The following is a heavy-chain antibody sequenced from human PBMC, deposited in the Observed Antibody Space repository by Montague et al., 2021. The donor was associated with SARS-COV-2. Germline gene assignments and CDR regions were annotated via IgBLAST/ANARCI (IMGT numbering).Heavy chain of an antibody. CDR2: IYWDDDK. CDR3: THYRPSTGGT. J-gene: IGHJ5*02. D-gene: IGHD3-16*01. Sequence: PALVKPTQTLTLTCTFSGFPLTTSGVSVNWIRQPPGKVLEWLALIYWDDDKRYSSSLGSRLTITKDTSKNQVVLTMTNMDPVDTATYFCTHYRPSTGGTWGQGALVTVSS. V-gene: IGHV2-5*02. CDR1: GFPLTTSGVS.